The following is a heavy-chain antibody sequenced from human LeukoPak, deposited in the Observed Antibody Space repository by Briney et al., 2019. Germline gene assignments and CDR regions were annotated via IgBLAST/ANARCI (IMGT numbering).Heavy chain of an antibody. J-gene: IGHJ6*03. D-gene: IGHD5-18*01. CDR1: GGSISSYY. V-gene: IGHV4-4*09. Sequence: SETLSLTCTVSGGSISSYYWSWIRQPPGKGLEWIGYMYISGITNYNPSLKSRVTISVDTSKNQFSPKLTSVTAADTAVYYCARGKDSNYFYYMDVWGRGTTVTVSS. CDR2: MYISGIT. CDR3: ARGKDSNYFYYMDV.